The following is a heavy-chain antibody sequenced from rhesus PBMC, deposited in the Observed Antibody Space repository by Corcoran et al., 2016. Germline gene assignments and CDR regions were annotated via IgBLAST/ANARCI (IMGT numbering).Heavy chain of an antibody. J-gene: IGHJ4*01. CDR3: ARNSYGAAGH. V-gene: IGHV4S10*01. CDR2: IYGNSTGT. Sequence: QVQLQESGPGVVKPSETLSLTCAVSGGSIRDSYRWSWIRQPPGKGLEWIGFIYGNSTGTNYNPSLTSRVTISKDTSKNQFSWKLSSVTAADTAVYYCARNSYGAAGHWGQGVLVTVSS. D-gene: IGHD6S26*01. CDR1: GGSIRDSYR.